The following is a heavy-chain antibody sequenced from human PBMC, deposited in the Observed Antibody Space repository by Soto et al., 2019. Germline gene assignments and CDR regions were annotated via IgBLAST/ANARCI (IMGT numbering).Heavy chain of an antibody. J-gene: IGHJ4*02. D-gene: IGHD1-26*01. V-gene: IGHV3-53*01. CDR2: IYSGGRT. Sequence: GSLRLSGAASGXTFSSNEMSWVRQAPGKGLEWVSFIYSGGRTYYADSVKCRFTISRDNSENTLYLQLNRMRAEDTAVYYCARRRVGATLDYWGQGTLVTVSS. CDR1: GXTFSSNE. CDR3: ARRRVGATLDY.